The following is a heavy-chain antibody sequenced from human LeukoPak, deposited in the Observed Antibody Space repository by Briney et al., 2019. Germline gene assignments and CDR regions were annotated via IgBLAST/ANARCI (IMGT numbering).Heavy chain of an antibody. CDR2: IVGSGTKT. Sequence: GGSLRLSCADSGFTFSIDAMSWVRQAPGKGLEWISDIVGSGTKTNYADSVKGRFTISRDNSKNTLYLQMSGLRAEDTAVYYCAKDQLGLFDSWGQGTLVIVSS. J-gene: IGHJ4*02. D-gene: IGHD6-13*01. V-gene: IGHV3-23*01. CDR3: AKDQLGLFDS. CDR1: GFTFSIDA.